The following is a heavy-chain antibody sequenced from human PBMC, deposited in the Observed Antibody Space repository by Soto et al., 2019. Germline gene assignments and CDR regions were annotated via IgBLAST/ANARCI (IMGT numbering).Heavy chain of an antibody. CDR2: IWYDGSNK. D-gene: IGHD6-6*01. V-gene: IGHV3-33*01. CDR3: ARDHISSSSSFDY. Sequence: GGSLRLSCAASGFTFSSYGMHWVRQAPGKGLEWVVVIWYDGSNKYYADSVKGRFTISRDNSKNTLYLQMNSLRAEDTAVYYCARDHISSSSSFDYWGQGTLVTVSS. J-gene: IGHJ4*02. CDR1: GFTFSSYG.